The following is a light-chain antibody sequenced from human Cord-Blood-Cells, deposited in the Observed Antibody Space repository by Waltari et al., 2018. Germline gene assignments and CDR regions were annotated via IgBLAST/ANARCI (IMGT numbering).Light chain of an antibody. CDR3: QQYYSTPLT. V-gene: IGKV4-1*01. J-gene: IGKJ1*01. Sequence: DIVMTQSPDSLAVPLGETATINCQSTQSVLYSSNNKKYLAWYQQNPGQPPKLLIYWASTRESGVPDRFSGSGSGTDFTLTISSLQAEDVAVYYCQQYYSTPLTFGQGTKVEIK. CDR2: WAS. CDR1: QSVLYSSNNKKY.